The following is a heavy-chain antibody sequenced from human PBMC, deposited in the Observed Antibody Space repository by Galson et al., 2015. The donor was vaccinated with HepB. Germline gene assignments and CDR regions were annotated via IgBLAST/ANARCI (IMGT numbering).Heavy chain of an antibody. CDR2: IIPMFGTT. V-gene: IGHV1-69*13. CDR1: GGTFSNDG. CDR3: ARSTPYNTRGEAMDD. D-gene: IGHD5-18*01. J-gene: IGHJ4*02. Sequence: SVKVSCKASGGTFSNDGFNWTPLAPGQGPEWMGGIIPMFGTTDYAQRLQGRVTFTADASTSTVYMDLSSLRSEDTAIYYCARSTPYNTRGEAMDDWGQGTLVTVSS.